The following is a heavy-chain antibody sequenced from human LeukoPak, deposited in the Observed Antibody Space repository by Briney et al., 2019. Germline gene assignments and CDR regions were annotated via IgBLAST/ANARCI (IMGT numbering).Heavy chain of an antibody. CDR1: GGTFSGYA. V-gene: IGHV1-69*05. D-gene: IGHD3-22*01. Sequence: GASVKVSCKASGGTFSGYAISWVRQAPGQGLEWMGRIIPIFGTANYAQKFQGRVTITTDESTSTAYMELSSLRSEDTAVYYCARAYSSGYHFDYWGQGTLVTVSS. J-gene: IGHJ4*02. CDR2: IIPIFGTA. CDR3: ARAYSSGYHFDY.